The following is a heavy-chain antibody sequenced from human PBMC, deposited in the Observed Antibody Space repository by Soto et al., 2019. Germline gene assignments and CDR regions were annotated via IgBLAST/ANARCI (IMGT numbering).Heavy chain of an antibody. J-gene: IGHJ5*02. Sequence: GSLRLSCAASGFTFSSYSMNWVRQAPGKGLEWVSYISSSSSTIKYADSVKGRFTVSRDNAKNSLYLQLNSLRDEDTAVYYCAREMGACSDSSCYPGPYDSWGQGTLVTVSS. D-gene: IGHD3-16*01. CDR3: AREMGACSDSSCYPGPYDS. CDR2: ISSSSSTI. V-gene: IGHV3-48*02. CDR1: GFTFSSYS.